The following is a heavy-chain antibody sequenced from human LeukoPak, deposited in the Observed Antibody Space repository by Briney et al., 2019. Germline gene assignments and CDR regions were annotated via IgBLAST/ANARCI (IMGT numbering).Heavy chain of an antibody. CDR1: GGTFSSYA. CDR2: IIPILCIA. Sequence: ASVKVSCKASGGTFSSYAISWVRQAPGQGLEWMGRIIPILCIANYAQKFQGRVTITADKSTSPAYMELSSLSSEETAVYYCARDWGSSGSFDYWGQGTLVTVSS. V-gene: IGHV1-69*04. CDR3: ARDWGSSGSFDY. D-gene: IGHD3-22*01. J-gene: IGHJ4*02.